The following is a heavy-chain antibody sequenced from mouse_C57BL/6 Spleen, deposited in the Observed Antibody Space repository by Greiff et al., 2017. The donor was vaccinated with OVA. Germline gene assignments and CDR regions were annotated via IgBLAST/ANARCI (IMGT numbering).Heavy chain of an antibody. J-gene: IGHJ4*01. V-gene: IGHV1-26*01. CDR1: GYTFTDYY. CDR2: INPNNGGT. CDR3: AGKGGYYYAMDY. Sequence: VQLQQSGPELVKPGASVKISCKASGYTFTDYYMNWVKQSHGKSLEWIGDINPNNGGTSYNQKFKGKATLTVDKSSSTAYMELRSLTSEDSAVYYCAGKGGYYYAMDYWGQGTSVTVSS.